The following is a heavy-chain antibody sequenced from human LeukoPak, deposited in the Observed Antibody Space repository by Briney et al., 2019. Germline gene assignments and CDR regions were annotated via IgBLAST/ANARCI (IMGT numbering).Heavy chain of an antibody. V-gene: IGHV3-11*04. Sequence: PGGSLRLSCAASGFTFSDYNMRWIRQAPGKGLEWVSSISRSGSTKYYADSVKGRFTISRDNAKNSLFLQMNSLRAEDTAVYYCARDGLDNPPWFGGDYYYYYMDVWGKGTTVTVSS. CDR2: ISRSGSTK. CDR3: ARDGLDNPPWFGGDYYYYYMDV. J-gene: IGHJ6*03. CDR1: GFTFSDYN. D-gene: IGHD3-10*01.